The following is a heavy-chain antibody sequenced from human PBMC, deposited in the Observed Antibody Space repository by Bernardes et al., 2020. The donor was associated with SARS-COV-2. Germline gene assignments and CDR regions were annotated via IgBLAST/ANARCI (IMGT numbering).Heavy chain of an antibody. D-gene: IGHD6-13*01. J-gene: IGHJ2*01. Sequence: GGSLRLSCAASGFTFSSSWMSWVRQAPGKGLEWVANIKQDGSEKYYVDSVKGRFTISRDNAKNSLYLQMKSLRAEDTAVYYCARVSGSSWYFDLWGRGTLATVSS. CDR3: ARVSGSSWYFDL. CDR2: IKQDGSEK. CDR1: GFTFSSSW. V-gene: IGHV3-7*01.